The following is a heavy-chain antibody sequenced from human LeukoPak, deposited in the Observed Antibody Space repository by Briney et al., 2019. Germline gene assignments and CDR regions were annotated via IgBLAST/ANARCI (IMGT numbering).Heavy chain of an antibody. Sequence: GGSLRLSCAASGFTFSNAWMTWVRQAPGKGLEWVGRIYRNADGGTTDYAAPVKGRFTISRDDSKNTLYLQMNSLKTEYTAVYYCTTDSYCSTTTCYASSNYYYGLDAWGQGTSVTVSS. V-gene: IGHV3-15*05. CDR2: IYRNADGGTT. J-gene: IGHJ6*02. CDR3: TTDSYCSTTTCYASSNYYYGLDA. D-gene: IGHD2-2*01. CDR1: GFTFSNAW.